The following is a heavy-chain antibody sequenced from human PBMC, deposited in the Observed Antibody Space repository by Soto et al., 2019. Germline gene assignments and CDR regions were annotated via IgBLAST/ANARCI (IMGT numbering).Heavy chain of an antibody. CDR3: ARDLGSSSGLTWFDY. CDR2: ISSSSSYI. CDR1: GFTFSSYS. D-gene: IGHD6-13*01. V-gene: IGHV3-21*01. J-gene: IGHJ4*02. Sequence: EVQLVESGGGLVKPGGSLRLSCAASGFTFSSYSMNWVRQAPGKGLEWVSSISSSSSYIYYADSVKGRFTISRDNAKNSLYLQMNSLSAEDTAVYYCARDLGSSSGLTWFDYWGQGTLVTVSS.